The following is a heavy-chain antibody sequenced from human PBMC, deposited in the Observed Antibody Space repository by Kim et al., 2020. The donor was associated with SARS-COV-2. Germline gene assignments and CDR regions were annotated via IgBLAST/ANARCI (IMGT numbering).Heavy chain of an antibody. V-gene: IGHV4-31*03. CDR3: ARGSTIFGVVIGPFDY. D-gene: IGHD3-3*01. J-gene: IGHJ4*02. CDR2: IYYSGST. CDR1: GGSFSSGGYY. Sequence: SETLSLTCTVSGGSFSSGGYYWSWIRQHPGKGLEWIGYIYYSGSTYYNPSLKSRVTISVDTSKNQFSLKLSSVTAADTAVYYCARGSTIFGVVIGPFDYWGQGTLVTVSS.